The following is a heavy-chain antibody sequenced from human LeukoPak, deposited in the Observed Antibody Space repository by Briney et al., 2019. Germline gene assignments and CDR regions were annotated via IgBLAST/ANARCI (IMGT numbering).Heavy chain of an antibody. CDR2: INPNSGGT. Sequence: ASVKVSCKASGYTFTGYYMHWVRQAPGQGLEWMGWINPNSGGTNYAQKFQGRVTMNRDTSISTAYMELSRLRSDDTAVYYCATRDYSSSAGSYYYYYMDVWGKGTTVTVSS. CDR1: GYTFTGYY. D-gene: IGHD6-6*01. J-gene: IGHJ6*03. V-gene: IGHV1-2*02. CDR3: ATRDYSSSAGSYYYYYMDV.